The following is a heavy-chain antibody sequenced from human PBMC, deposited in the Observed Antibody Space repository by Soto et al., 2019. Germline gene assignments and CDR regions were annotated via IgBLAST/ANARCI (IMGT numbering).Heavy chain of an antibody. D-gene: IGHD1-26*01. CDR1: KTTFNNHP. Sequence: QVEVEQSGAEVKRPGSSVKVSCKASKTTFNNHPMNWVRQAPGQGLEWLGGIIPIFDTANYAQKFQGRVTIIADKSTTTAYMELSNLRSEDTAVYYCARQVGGTLDWYFELWGRGTLVTVSS. V-gene: IGHV1-69*06. CDR3: ARQVGGTLDWYFEL. J-gene: IGHJ2*01. CDR2: IIPIFDTA.